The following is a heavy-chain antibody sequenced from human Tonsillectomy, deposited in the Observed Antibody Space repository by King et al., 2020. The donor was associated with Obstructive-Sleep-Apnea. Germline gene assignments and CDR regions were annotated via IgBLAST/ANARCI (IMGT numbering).Heavy chain of an antibody. Sequence: VQLVESGGGVVQPGRSLRLSCAASGFTFSSYALHWVRQAPGKGLEWVAGISLDGSNKQYADSVKGRFTISRDNSKYTLYLQMNSLRVEDTGLYYCARLRVAHGDLPLWGRGTLVTVSS. CDR3: ARLRVAHGDLPL. CDR1: GFTFSSYA. V-gene: IGHV3-30-3*01. CDR2: ISLDGSNK. J-gene: IGHJ2*01. D-gene: IGHD4-17*01.